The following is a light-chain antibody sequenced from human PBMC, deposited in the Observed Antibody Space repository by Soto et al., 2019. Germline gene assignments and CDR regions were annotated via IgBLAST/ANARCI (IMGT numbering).Light chain of an antibody. V-gene: IGKV3-15*01. CDR1: QSVNNN. CDR3: HQYSSWPPVT. J-gene: IGKJ4*01. CDR2: GAS. Sequence: EIVMTQSPATLSVSPGERATLSCRASQSVNNNLAWYQQKPGQAPRLLLYGASTRATRIPARFSGSGSGTEFTLTISSLQSEDFAVYYCHQYSSWPPVTFGGGTKADIK.